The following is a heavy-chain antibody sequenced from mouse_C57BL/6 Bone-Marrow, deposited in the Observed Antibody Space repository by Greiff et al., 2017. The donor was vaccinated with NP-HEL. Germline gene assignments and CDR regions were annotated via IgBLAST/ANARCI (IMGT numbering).Heavy chain of an antibody. CDR1: GFTFSSYA. V-gene: IGHV5-9-1*02. D-gene: IGHD1-1*01. CDR3: TRDYYGSSLWYFDV. Sequence: EVKLVESGEGLVKPGGSLKLSCAASGFTFSSYAMSWVRQTPAKRLEWVAYISSGGDYIYYADTVKGRFTISRDNARNTLYLQMSSLKSEDTAMYYCTRDYYGSSLWYFDVWGTGTTVTVSS. CDR2: ISSGGDYI. J-gene: IGHJ1*03.